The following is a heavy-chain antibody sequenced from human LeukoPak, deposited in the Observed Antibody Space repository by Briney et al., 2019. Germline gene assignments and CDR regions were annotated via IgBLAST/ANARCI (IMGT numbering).Heavy chain of an antibody. CDR2: IKQDGSEK. CDR1: GFTFSSYW. J-gene: IGHJ5*02. Sequence: GGSLRLSCAASGFTFSSYWMSWVRQAPGKGLEWVANIKQDGSEKYYVDSVKGRFTISRDNAKNSLYLQMNSLRAEDTAVYYCARDSVGYSYGTIWFDPWGQGTLVTVSS. V-gene: IGHV3-7*01. CDR3: ARDSVGYSYGTIWFDP. D-gene: IGHD5-18*01.